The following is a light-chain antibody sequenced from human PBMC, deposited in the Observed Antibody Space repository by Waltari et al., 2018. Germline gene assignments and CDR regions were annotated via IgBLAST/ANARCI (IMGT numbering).Light chain of an antibody. J-gene: IGLJ2*01. Sequence: SYELTQPPSVSVSPGQTASITCSGDKLGDKYACWYQQKPGQSPVLVIYQDSKRPSGIPERFSGSNSGNTATLTISGTQAMDEADYYCQAWDSSTAPCVFGGGTKLTVL. CDR1: KLGDKY. CDR2: QDS. CDR3: QAWDSSTAPCV. V-gene: IGLV3-1*01.